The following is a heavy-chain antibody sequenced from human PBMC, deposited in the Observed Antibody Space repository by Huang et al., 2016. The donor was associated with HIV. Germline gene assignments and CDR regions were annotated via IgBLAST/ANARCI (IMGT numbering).Heavy chain of an antibody. CDR3: VIMDDYFDY. V-gene: IGHV3-9*01. J-gene: IGHJ4*02. CDR1: GFAFSQYA. Sequence: VQLVESGGGLVQPGWSLRLSCAASGFAFSQYAVHWVRQSAGKGVGGVSGIGGNSGDSAYAASVRGRFVISRDNAKKSLYLKMNGLRLEDTALYFCVIMDDYFDYWGQGVLVGVSS. CDR2: IGGNSGDS. D-gene: IGHD2-8*01.